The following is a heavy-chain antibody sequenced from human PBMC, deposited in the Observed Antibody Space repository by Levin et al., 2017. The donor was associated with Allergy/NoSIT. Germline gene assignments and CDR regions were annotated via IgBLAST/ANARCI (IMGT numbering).Heavy chain of an antibody. V-gene: IGHV2-5*02. CDR2: IYWDDDK. J-gene: IGHJ3*02. CDR1: GFSLSTSGVG. CDR3: ARLTTVTTSGAFDI. Sequence: SGPTLVKPTQTLTLTCTFSGFSLSTSGVGVGWIRQPPGKALEWLALIYWDDDKRYSPSLKSRLTITKDTSKNQVVLTMTNMDPVDTATYYCARLTTVTTSGAFDIWGQGTMVTVSS. D-gene: IGHD4-17*01.